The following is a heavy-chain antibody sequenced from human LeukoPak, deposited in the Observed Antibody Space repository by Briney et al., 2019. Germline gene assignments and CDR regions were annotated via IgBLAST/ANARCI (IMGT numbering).Heavy chain of an antibody. J-gene: IGHJ6*04. V-gene: IGHV3-21*01. Sequence: PGGSLRLSCLASGFSFSSYTMNWVREAPGKGLEWVSTISPGVSGYTWYAESVKGRFTISRDNPKNSLYLEMDSLRAEDTAVYYCVRDVSRRIGMDVWGEGTTVTVFS. CDR2: ISPGVSGYT. CDR3: VRDVSRRIGMDV. D-gene: IGHD2/OR15-2a*01. CDR1: GFSFSSYT.